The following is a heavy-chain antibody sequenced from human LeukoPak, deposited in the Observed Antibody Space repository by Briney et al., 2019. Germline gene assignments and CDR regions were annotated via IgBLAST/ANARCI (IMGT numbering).Heavy chain of an antibody. CDR1: GFTFSSYA. J-gene: IGHJ6*02. CDR3: AKAHVIYYYGSGSYYYYGMDV. Sequence: PGGSLRLSFAASGFTFSSYAMSWVRQAPGKGLEWVSAISGSGGSTYYADSVKGRFTISRDNSKNTLYLQMNSLRAEDTAVYYCAKAHVIYYYGSGSYYYYGMDVWGQGTTVTVSS. D-gene: IGHD3-10*01. CDR2: ISGSGGST. V-gene: IGHV3-23*01.